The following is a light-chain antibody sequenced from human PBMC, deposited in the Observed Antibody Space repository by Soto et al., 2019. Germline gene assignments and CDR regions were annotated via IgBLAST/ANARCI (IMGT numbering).Light chain of an antibody. CDR2: DVS. CDR1: SSDVGGYNY. CDR3: SSYTSSSTLVV. J-gene: IGLJ2*01. V-gene: IGLV2-14*01. Sequence: QSALTQPASVSGSPGQSITISCTGTSSDVGGYNYVSWYQQHPGKAPKLMIYDVSNRPSGVSNRFSGSKSGNTASLTISGLQAEDEAEYSCSSYTSSSTLVVFGGGTQLTVL.